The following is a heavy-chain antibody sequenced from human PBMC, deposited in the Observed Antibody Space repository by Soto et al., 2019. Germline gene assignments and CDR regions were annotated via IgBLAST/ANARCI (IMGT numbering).Heavy chain of an antibody. CDR3: AAGEASSRNLAPYYLDF. V-gene: IGHV4-59*01. J-gene: IGHJ4*02. Sequence: SETLSLTCTVSGGSMRNYFWTWIRQPPGKGPEWIGYIHYSGTTSFFPSYNPSLRSRVTISEDTSENQFSLKLLSVTTADTAVYFCAAGEASSRNLAPYYLDFWGQGTLVTVS. D-gene: IGHD6-13*01. CDR2: IHYSGTT. CDR1: GGSMRNYF.